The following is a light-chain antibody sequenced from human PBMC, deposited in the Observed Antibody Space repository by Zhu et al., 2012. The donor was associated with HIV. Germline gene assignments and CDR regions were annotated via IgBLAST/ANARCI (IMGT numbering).Light chain of an antibody. CDR1: QSFGTT. CDR3: QHYYNWLGT. J-gene: IGKJ1*01. CDR2: GAS. Sequence: EIVMTQSPDTLSVFPGERATLSCRASQSFGTTLAWYQHKPGQPPRLLIYGASTRATGIPARFSGSGSGTEFTLTISSVQSEDFAVYCCQHYYNWLGTFGQGTRVDIK. V-gene: IGKV3-15*01.